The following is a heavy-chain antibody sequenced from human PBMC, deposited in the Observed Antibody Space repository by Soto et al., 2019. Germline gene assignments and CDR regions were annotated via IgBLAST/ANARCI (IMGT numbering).Heavy chain of an antibody. J-gene: IGHJ3*02. V-gene: IGHV1-24*01. Sequence: ASVKVSCKVSGYTLTELSMHWVRQAPGKGLEWMGGFDPEDGETIYAQKFQGRVTMTEDTSTDTAYMELSSLRSEDTAVYYCAIIRPVLRFLEWPFDIWGRGTMVTVSS. D-gene: IGHD3-3*01. CDR2: FDPEDGET. CDR1: GYTLTELS. CDR3: AIIRPVLRFLEWPFDI.